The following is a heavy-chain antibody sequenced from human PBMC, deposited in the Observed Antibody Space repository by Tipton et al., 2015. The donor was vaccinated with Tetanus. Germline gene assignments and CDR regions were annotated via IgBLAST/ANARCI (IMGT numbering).Heavy chain of an antibody. J-gene: IGHJ4*02. CDR1: GFTFDDYA. Sequence: SLRLSCAASGFTFDDYAMHWVRQGPGKGLEWVSGIHWNSGSAGYADSVKGRFTISRDNAKNSLYLQMNSLRAEDTAVYYCAKAGGVYYHDSSGYYSWGQGTLVTVSS. D-gene: IGHD3-22*01. V-gene: IGHV3-9*01. CDR2: IHWNSGSA. CDR3: AKAGGVYYHDSSGYYS.